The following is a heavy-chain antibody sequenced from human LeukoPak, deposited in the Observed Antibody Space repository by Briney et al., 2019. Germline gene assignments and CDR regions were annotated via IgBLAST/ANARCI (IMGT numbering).Heavy chain of an antibody. CDR2: MNPNSGNT. V-gene: IGHV1-8*01. CDR1: GYTFTIYD. D-gene: IGHD2-15*01. J-gene: IGHJ6*02. Sequence: ASVKVSCKASGYTFTIYDINWVRQATGQGLEWVGWMNPNSGNTGYAQKFQGRVTMTRNSSISTAHMELRRLRSDDTAVYYCARGGDIVVVVAATEYYYYGMDVWGQGTTVTVSS. CDR3: ARGGDIVVVVAATEYYYYGMDV.